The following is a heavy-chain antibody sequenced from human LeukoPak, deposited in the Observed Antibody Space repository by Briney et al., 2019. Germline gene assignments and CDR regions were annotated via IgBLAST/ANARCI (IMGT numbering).Heavy chain of an antibody. Sequence: PSETLSLTCTVSGGSISSHYWNWIRQPPGKGLEWIGYIYYSGSTNYNPSLKSRVTISVDTSKNQFSLKLNSVTAADTAVYFCARRKVGVYYFDYWGQGTLVTVSS. CDR1: GGSISSHY. D-gene: IGHD1-26*01. CDR3: ARRKVGVYYFDY. J-gene: IGHJ4*02. CDR2: IYYSGST. V-gene: IGHV4-59*08.